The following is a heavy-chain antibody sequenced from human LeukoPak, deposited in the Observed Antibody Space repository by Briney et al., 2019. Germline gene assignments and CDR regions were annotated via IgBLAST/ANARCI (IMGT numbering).Heavy chain of an antibody. CDR2: MYYSGST. CDR3: ARDRYCIGGICYSGRFDP. D-gene: IGHD2-15*01. CDR1: GGSMNDYY. V-gene: IGHV4-59*01. J-gene: IGHJ5*02. Sequence: RPSETLSLTCTVSGGSMNDYYWSWIRQPPGKGLEWIGYMYYSGSTNYNPSLKSRVSISIDTSKNQFSLKLSSVTAADTAVHYCARDRYCIGGICYSGRFDPWGRGTLVTVSS.